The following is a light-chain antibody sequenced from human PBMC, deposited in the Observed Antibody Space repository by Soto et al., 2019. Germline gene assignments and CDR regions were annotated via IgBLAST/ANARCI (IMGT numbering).Light chain of an antibody. CDR1: QGIDNW. CDR3: QQRGT. V-gene: IGKV1-12*01. Sequence: DIQMTQSPSSVSASVGDRVTITCRASQGIDNWLAWYQQKPGKAPKLLIYVASNLQTGVPSRFNGSGSGTEFTLTISSLQPDDFATYYCQQRGTFGQGTKVDIK. CDR2: VAS. J-gene: IGKJ1*01.